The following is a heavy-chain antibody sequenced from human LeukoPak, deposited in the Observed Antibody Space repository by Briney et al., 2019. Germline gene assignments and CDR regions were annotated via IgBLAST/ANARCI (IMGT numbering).Heavy chain of an antibody. Sequence: PSETLSLTCTVSGGYISSGDYYWSWIRQPPGKGLEWIGYIYYSGSTYYNPSLKSRVTISVDTSKNQFSLKLSSVTAADTAVYYCARAVDGRLLWFGGRPERIWFDPWGQGTLVTVSS. D-gene: IGHD3-10*01. CDR3: ARAVDGRLLWFGGRPERIWFDP. CDR2: IYYSGST. J-gene: IGHJ5*02. CDR1: GGYISSGDYY. V-gene: IGHV4-30-4*01.